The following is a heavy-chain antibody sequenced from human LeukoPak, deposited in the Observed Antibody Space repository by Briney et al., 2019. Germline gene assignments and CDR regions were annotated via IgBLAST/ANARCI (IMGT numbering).Heavy chain of an antibody. D-gene: IGHD2-15*01. CDR3: ARLVCGGGSCPAEFDY. J-gene: IGHJ4*02. CDR1: GVSISSGGHY. Sequence: SETLSLTCIVSGVSISSGGHYWGWIRQPPGKGLEWIGSIYYSGSTYYNPSLNSRVTIFIDMSKNQFSLKLSSVTATDTAVYYCARLVCGGGSCPAEFDYWGQGTLVTVSS. V-gene: IGHV4-39*01. CDR2: IYYSGST.